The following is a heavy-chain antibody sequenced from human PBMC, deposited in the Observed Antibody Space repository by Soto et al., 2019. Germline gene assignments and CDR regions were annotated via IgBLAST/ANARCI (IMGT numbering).Heavy chain of an antibody. D-gene: IGHD6-13*01. CDR3: ARVAQELVCSGFDP. J-gene: IGHJ5*02. CDR1: GGIFSNYA. CDR2: IIPIFGAA. Sequence: QVQLVQSGAEVKKPGSSVTVSCKTSGGIFSNYAISWVRQAPGHGLEWMGGIIPIFGAANYAQKFEGRVTFTADESTSTAYMEMSSLRSDDTAVYYCARVAQELVCSGFDPWGQGTLVTVSS. V-gene: IGHV1-69*01.